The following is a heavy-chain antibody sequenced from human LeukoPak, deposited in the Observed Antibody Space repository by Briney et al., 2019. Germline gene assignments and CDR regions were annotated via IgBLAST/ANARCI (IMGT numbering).Heavy chain of an antibody. CDR2: ISSSSSYI. Sequence: KSGGSLRLSCVASGFTFTKYTMIWVRQAPGKGLEWVSYISSSSSYIYYADSVKGRFTISRDNAKNSLYLQMNSLRAEDTAVYYCASSLPGLYQLLSPFDYWGQGTLVTVSS. CDR3: ASSLPGLYQLLSPFDY. V-gene: IGHV3-21*05. D-gene: IGHD2-2*01. J-gene: IGHJ4*02. CDR1: GFTFTKYT.